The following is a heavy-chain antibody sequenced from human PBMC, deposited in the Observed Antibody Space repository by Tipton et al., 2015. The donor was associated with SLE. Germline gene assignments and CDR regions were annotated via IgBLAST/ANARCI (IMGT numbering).Heavy chain of an antibody. CDR1: GGSISSGSYY. D-gene: IGHD3-22*01. V-gene: IGHV4-61*09. CDR2: IYTSGST. Sequence: TLSLTCTVSGGSISSGSYYWSWIRQPAGKGLEWIGYIYTSGSTNYNPSLKSRVTISVDTSKNQFSLKLSSVTAADTAVYYCARGQRITMIGVVTPFDHWGQGTLVTVSS. J-gene: IGHJ4*02. CDR3: ARGQRITMIGVVTPFDH.